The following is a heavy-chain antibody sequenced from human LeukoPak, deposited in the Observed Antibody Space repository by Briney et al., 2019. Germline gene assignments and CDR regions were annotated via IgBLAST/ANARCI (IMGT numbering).Heavy chain of an antibody. D-gene: IGHD1-26*01. J-gene: IGHJ5*02. CDR2: IHYNGNT. Sequence: SETLSLTCTVSGDSTSGYCWSWIRQPPGKGLEWIGHIHYNGNTKYNPSLQSRVTISLDTSKNQFSLKLSSVTAADTAVYYCAGGPYSSVPTFSWFDPWGQGALVTVSS. CDR1: GDSTSGYC. V-gene: IGHV4-59*01. CDR3: AGGPYSSVPTFSWFDP.